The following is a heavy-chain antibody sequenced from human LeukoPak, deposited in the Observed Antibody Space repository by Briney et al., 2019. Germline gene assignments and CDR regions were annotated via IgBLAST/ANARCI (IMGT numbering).Heavy chain of an antibody. V-gene: IGHV1-2*02. J-gene: IGHJ4*02. CDR3: ARDHEWLYYFDY. D-gene: IGHD5-12*01. CDR2: INPNSCGT. Sequence: ASVKVSCKASGYTFTGYYMHWVRQAPGQGLEWMGWINPNSCGTNYAQKFQGRVTIIRDTSISTAYMELSRLRSDDTAVYYCARDHEWLYYFDYWGQGTLVTVSS. CDR1: GYTFTGYY.